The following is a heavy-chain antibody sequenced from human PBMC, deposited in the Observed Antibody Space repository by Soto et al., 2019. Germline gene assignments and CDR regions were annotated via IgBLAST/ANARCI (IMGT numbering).Heavy chain of an antibody. CDR1: GFPFRANA. CDR3: ATRPLLPGAP. J-gene: IGHJ3*01. V-gene: IGHV3-53*01. CDR2: IYSSGST. Sequence: EVQLVESGGGLIQPGGSLRLSWAASGFPFRANAMNWVRQAPGKGLEWVSLIYSSGSTSYPDSVKGRFTISRDNSKNTLYLQMSSLRAEDTAVYYCATRPLLPGAPWGQGTMVTVSS. D-gene: IGHD3-22*01.